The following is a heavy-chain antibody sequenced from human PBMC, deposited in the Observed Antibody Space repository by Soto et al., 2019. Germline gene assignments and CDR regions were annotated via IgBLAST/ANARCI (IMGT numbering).Heavy chain of an antibody. CDR2: ISYDGSNK. Sequence: QVQLVESGGGVVQPGRSLRLSCAASGFTFSSYGMHWVRQAPGKGLEWVAVISYDGSNKYYADSVKGRFTISRDNSKNTLYLQMNSLRAEDTAVYYCAKAGHHSGLQPPAIHFDYWGQGTLVTVSS. CDR3: AKAGHHSGLQPPAIHFDY. V-gene: IGHV3-30*18. J-gene: IGHJ4*02. CDR1: GFTFSSYG. D-gene: IGHD2-15*01.